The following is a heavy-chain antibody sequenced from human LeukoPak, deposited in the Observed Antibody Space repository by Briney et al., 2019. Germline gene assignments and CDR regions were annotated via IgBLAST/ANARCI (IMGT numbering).Heavy chain of an antibody. CDR3: ARIGCYYDSSGYPAENYYFDY. J-gene: IGHJ4*02. Sequence: ASVKVSCKASGYTFTSYAMHWVRQAPGQRLEWMGWINAGNGNTKYSQKFQGRVTITRDTSASIAYMELSSLRSEDTAVYYCARIGCYYDSSGYPAENYYFDYWGQGTLVTVSS. CDR1: GYTFTSYA. D-gene: IGHD3-22*01. CDR2: INAGNGNT. V-gene: IGHV1-3*01.